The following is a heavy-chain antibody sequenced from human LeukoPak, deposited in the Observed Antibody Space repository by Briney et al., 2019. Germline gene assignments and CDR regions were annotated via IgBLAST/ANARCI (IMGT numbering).Heavy chain of an antibody. V-gene: IGHV4-39*07. J-gene: IGHJ4*02. CDR1: GGSISSSGYY. Sequence: SETLSLTCTVSGGSISSSGYYWGWIRQPPGKELEWIGTIYSRGTTYYNPSLKSRVTFSVDTPRNQFSLKLTSVTAADTALYYCARGQGGNCYLNYFDYWGQGALVTVSS. CDR2: IYSRGTT. CDR3: ARGQGGNCYLNYFDY. D-gene: IGHD2-15*01.